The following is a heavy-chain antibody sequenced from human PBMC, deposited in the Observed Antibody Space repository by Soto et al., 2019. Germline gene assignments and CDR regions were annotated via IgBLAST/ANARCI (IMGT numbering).Heavy chain of an antibody. CDR3: ARWGTTGGLDV. Sequence: ESGGGVVPPGTSLRVSCVGSGFTFRSYVIHWVRQPPGKGLEWVALTSYDGSDKYYGDSVRGRFTISRDNSRNTVDLQMDSLRLEDTALYYCARWGTTGGLDVWGQGTLVSVSS. D-gene: IGHD3-16*01. J-gene: IGHJ1*01. V-gene: IGHV3-30*19. CDR2: TSYDGSDK. CDR1: GFTFRSYV.